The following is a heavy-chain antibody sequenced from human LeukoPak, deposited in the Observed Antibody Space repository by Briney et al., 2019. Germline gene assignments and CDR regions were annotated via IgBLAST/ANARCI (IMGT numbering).Heavy chain of an antibody. Sequence: NPSETLSLTCTVSGGSISGYYWSWIRQPPGRGLEWIGYIYYTGSTNYNPSLKSRITISADTSKSQFSLKVTSVTAADTAVYYCARTDYIVGASVGAFDIWGQGTMVTVSS. CDR1: GGSISGYY. J-gene: IGHJ3*02. CDR3: ARTDYIVGASVGAFDI. V-gene: IGHV4-59*12. CDR2: IYYTGST. D-gene: IGHD1-26*01.